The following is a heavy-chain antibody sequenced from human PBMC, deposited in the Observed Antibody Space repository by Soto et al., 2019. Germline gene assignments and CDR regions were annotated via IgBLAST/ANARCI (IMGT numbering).Heavy chain of an antibody. V-gene: IGHV1-3*01. Sequence: ASVKVSCKASGYTFTNYAIHWVRQAPGQRLEWMGWINAGNGNTKYSEKFQGRVTITRDTFASTAYMEVSSLRSDDTAVYYCARELATITLDAFDIWAQGTMVTVSS. CDR2: INAGNGNT. J-gene: IGHJ3*02. CDR3: ARELATITLDAFDI. D-gene: IGHD4-4*01. CDR1: GYTFTNYA.